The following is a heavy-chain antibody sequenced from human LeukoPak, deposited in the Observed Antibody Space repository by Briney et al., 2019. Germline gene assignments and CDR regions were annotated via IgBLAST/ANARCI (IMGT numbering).Heavy chain of an antibody. J-gene: IGHJ1*01. V-gene: IGHV3-11*01. CDR2: ISSGGDIM. CDR1: GLRFSDYY. Sequence: PGGSLRLSCAASGLRFSDYYVSWIRQAPGKGLQWVSYISSGGDIMHYADSVKGRFTSSRDNAKNSGYLEMNSLGAEDTAVYYCVTNLIGAGEYFRQWGQGTLVTVSS. CDR3: VTNLIGAGEYFRQ. D-gene: IGHD2/OR15-2a*01.